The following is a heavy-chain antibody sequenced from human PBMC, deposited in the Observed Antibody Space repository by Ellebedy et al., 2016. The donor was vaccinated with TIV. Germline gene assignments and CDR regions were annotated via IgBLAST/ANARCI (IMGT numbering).Heavy chain of an antibody. CDR1: GGSSSSYY. V-gene: IGHV4-59*08. D-gene: IGHD3-22*01. J-gene: IGHJ3*02. CDR3: ATQDSSGYYGGFDI. Sequence: MPSETLSLTCTVSGGSSSSYYWSWIRQPPGKGLEWIGYIYNSEYTNYNPSLKSRVTISGDTSKKQFSLKLTPVTAADTAVYYCATQDSSGYYGGFDIWGQGTMVIVSS. CDR2: IYNSEYT.